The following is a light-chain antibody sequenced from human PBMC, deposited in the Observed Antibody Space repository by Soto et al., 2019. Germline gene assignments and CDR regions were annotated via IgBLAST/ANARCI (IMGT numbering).Light chain of an antibody. V-gene: IGLV2-8*01. CDR3: ATRDNSLSRWV. J-gene: IGLJ3*02. CDR2: EVI. CDR1: SSDVGGYNY. Sequence: QSALTQPPSASGSPGQSVTISCTGTSSDVGGYNYVSWYQQHPGKAPKLMIYEVIKRPSGVPDRFSGSKSGNTASLTVSGLQAEDEADYYCATRDNSLSRWVFGGGTKLTVL.